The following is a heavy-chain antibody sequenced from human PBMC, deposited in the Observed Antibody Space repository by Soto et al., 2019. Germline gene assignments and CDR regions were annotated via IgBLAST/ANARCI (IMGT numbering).Heavy chain of an antibody. CDR3: ATAPEYSGNIHNYFDY. J-gene: IGHJ4*02. CDR1: GFSLSTSGVA. CDR2: IYWDDDK. D-gene: IGHD1-26*01. Sequence: QITLKESGPTLVKPTQTLTLTCTFSGFSLSTSGVAVGWIRQPPGKALECLALIYWDDDKRYSPSLKSRLTITKDTSKNQVVLTMTNMDPVDTATYYCATAPEYSGNIHNYFDYWGQGTLVTVSS. V-gene: IGHV2-5*02.